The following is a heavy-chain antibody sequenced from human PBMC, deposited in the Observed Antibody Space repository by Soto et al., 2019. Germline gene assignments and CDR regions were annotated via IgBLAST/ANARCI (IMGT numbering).Heavy chain of an antibody. CDR3: ATGDKATVSFDP. CDR2: ISSSGSPI. J-gene: IGHJ5*02. D-gene: IGHD7-27*01. V-gene: IGHV3-11*01. CDR1: GFTFSDCY. Sequence: GGSLRLSCAASGFTFSDCYMIWIRQAPGKGLEWVSYISSSGSPIYYSDSVKGRFTISRDNAKNSLYLQMTSLRAEDTAVYFCATGDKATVSFDPWGQGTMVTVSS.